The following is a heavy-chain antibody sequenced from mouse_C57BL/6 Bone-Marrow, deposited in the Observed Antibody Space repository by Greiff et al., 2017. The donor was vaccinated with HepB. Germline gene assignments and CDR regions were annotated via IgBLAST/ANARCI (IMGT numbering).Heavy chain of an antibody. V-gene: IGHV1-72*01. CDR1: GYTFTSYW. J-gene: IGHJ4*01. CDR2: IDPNSGGT. CDR3: ARVGRLRLRDYYAMGY. Sequence: QVQLQQPGAELVKPGASVKLSCKASGYTFTSYWMHWVKQRPGRGLEWIGRIDPNSGGTKYNEKFKSKATLTVDKPSSPAYMQLSSLTSEDSAVYYCARVGRLRLRDYYAMGYWGQGASVTVSS. D-gene: IGHD2-4*01.